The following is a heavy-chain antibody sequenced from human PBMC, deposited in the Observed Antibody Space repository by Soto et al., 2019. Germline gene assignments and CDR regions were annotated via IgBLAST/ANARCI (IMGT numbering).Heavy chain of an antibody. D-gene: IGHD1-26*01. CDR2: IYYSGST. CDR3: ARGHSGSYRTGEGYYYGMDV. Sequence: QVQLQESGPGLVKPSETLSLTCTVSGGSISSYYWSWIRQPPGKGLEWIGYIYYSGSTNYNPSLKSRGTTSVDTAKNQFSLKQSSVTAADTAVYYCARGHSGSYRTGEGYYYGMDVWGQGTTVTVSS. CDR1: GGSISSYY. J-gene: IGHJ6*02. V-gene: IGHV4-59*01.